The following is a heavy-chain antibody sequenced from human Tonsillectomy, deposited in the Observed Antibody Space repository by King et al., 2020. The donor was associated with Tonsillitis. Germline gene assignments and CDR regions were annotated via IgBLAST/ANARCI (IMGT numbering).Heavy chain of an antibody. CDR1: GFTFSSYS. V-gene: IGHV3-48*02. D-gene: IGHD3-3*01. CDR3: ARVPELLLSPGFDY. Sequence: VQLVESGGGLVQPGGSLRLSCAASGFTFSSYSMNWVRQAPGKGLEWVSYISSSSSTIYYADPVKGRFTISRDNAKNSLYLQMNSLSDEDTAVYYCARVPELLLSPGFDYCGQGTLVTVSS. CDR2: ISSSSSTI. J-gene: IGHJ4*02.